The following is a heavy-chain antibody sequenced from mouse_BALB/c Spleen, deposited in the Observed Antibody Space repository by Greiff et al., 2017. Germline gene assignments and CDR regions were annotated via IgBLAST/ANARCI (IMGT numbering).Heavy chain of an antibody. CDR3: ARHVGRLLPFDY. Sequence: EVQLVESGGGLVQPGGSLKLSCAASGFTFSSYTMSWVRQTPEKRLEWVAYISNGGGSTYYPDTVKGRFTISRDNAKNTLYLQMSSLKSEDTAMYYCARHVGRLLPFDYWGQGTTLTVSS. V-gene: IGHV5-12-2*01. J-gene: IGHJ2*01. CDR1: GFTFSSYT. CDR2: ISNGGGST. D-gene: IGHD2-3*01.